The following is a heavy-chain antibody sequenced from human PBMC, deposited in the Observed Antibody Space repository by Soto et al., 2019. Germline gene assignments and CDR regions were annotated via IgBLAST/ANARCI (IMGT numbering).Heavy chain of an antibody. Sequence: SQTPSLTCAISGDSVSSNSAAWNWIRQSPSRGLEWLGRTYYRSKWYNDHAVSVKSRITINPDTSKNQFSLQLNSVTPEDTAVYYCARDRLAYYDFWSGYSSYNWFDPWGQGTLVTVSS. V-gene: IGHV6-1*01. CDR1: GDSVSSNSAA. CDR2: TYYRSKWYN. D-gene: IGHD3-3*01. J-gene: IGHJ5*02. CDR3: ARDRLAYYDFWSGYSSYNWFDP.